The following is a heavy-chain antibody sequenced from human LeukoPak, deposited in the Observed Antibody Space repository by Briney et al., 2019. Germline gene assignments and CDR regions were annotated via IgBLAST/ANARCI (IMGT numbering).Heavy chain of an antibody. J-gene: IGHJ4*02. CDR3: ASHYDSSGYQFDY. CDR2: IIPIFGTA. D-gene: IGHD3-22*01. Sequence: VASLKVSCKASGGTFSSYAISWVRQAPGQGLEWMGGIIPIFGTANYAQKFQGRVTITADESTSTAYMELSSLRSEDTAVYYCASHYDSSGYQFDYWGQGTLVTVSS. CDR1: GGTFSSYA. V-gene: IGHV1-69*13.